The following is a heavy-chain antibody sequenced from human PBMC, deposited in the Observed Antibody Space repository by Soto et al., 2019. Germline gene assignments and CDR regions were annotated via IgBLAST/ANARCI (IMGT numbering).Heavy chain of an antibody. CDR2: ISSASSET. V-gene: IGHV3-21*01. Sequence: PXGSLRLSWEASVFTFGRVSMNWVRQVPGKGLEWVVSISSASSETWYADSVKGRFIISRDNARNSLFLQMNTLRPEDSAIYYCARVAYWGPGTQVTVYS. J-gene: IGHJ4*02. CDR3: ARVAY. CDR1: VFTFGRVS.